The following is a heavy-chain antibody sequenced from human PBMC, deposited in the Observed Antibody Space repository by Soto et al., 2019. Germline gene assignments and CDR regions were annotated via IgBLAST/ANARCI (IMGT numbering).Heavy chain of an antibody. CDR3: ARTGGMDL. Sequence: QVQLQQWGAGILQPSETLSLTCAVYGGSFTGYYWSWLRQPPGKGPEWIGEINHSGSTKYNPSLENRVTISVDTSKNQFSLKLNSVSAGVTAVYYCARTGGMDLWSQGATVTVSS. CDR2: INHSGST. CDR1: GGSFTGYY. J-gene: IGHJ6*02. V-gene: IGHV4-34*01.